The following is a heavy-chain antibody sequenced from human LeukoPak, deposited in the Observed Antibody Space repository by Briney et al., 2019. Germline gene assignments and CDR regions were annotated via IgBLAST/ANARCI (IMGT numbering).Heavy chain of an antibody. CDR1: GFTFSDYA. CDR3: AKDPSNWGSGSYTAFDY. CDR2: ISSNGGSI. D-gene: IGHD3-10*01. V-gene: IGHV3-64*01. Sequence: PGGSLRLSCAASGFTFSDYAMHWVRQAPGKELEYVSAISSNGGSIHYANSVKGRFTISRDNSKNTLYLQMDSLRAEDTAVSYCAKDPSNWGSGSYTAFDYWGQGTLVTVSS. J-gene: IGHJ4*02.